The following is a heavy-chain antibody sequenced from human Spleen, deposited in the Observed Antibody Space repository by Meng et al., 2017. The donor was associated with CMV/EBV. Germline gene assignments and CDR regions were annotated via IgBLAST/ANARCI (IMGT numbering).Heavy chain of an antibody. CDR3: ARAGVLRFLEWPSGGMDV. CDR2: ISAYNGNT. D-gene: IGHD3-3*01. Sequence: ASVKVSCKTSGGTFRSYGISWVRQAPGQGLEWMGWISAYNGNTNYAQKLQGRVTMTTDTSTSTAYMELRSLRSDDTAVYYCARAGVLRFLEWPSGGMDVWGQGTTVTVSS. J-gene: IGHJ6*02. V-gene: IGHV1-18*01. CDR1: GGTFRSYG.